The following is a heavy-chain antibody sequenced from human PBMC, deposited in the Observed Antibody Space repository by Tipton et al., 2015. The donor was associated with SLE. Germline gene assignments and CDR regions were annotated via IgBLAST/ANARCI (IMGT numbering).Heavy chain of an antibody. J-gene: IGHJ4*02. CDR2: IYYSGSI. CDR3: ARDLLGYYYDRSGYYSDY. D-gene: IGHD3-22*01. CDR1: GGSISSHY. Sequence: TLSLTCTVSGGSISSHYWSWIRQPPGKGLEWIGYIYYSGSISYNPSLKSRVTISVDTSKNQFSLKLSSVTAADTAVYYCARDLLGYYYDRSGYYSDYWGQGTLVTVSS. V-gene: IGHV4-59*11.